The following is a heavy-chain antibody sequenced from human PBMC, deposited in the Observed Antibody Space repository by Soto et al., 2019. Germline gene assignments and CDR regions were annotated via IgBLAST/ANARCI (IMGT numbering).Heavy chain of an antibody. D-gene: IGHD2-2*01. CDR2: IYYSGST. CDR1: GGSISSYY. J-gene: IGHJ6*03. CDR3: ATVLVVVPAAMSPKQRPYYMDV. Sequence: SETLSLTCTVSGGSISSYYWSWIRQPPGKGLEWIGYIYYSGSTNYNPSLKSRVTISVDTSKNQFSLKLSSVTAADTAVYYCATVLVVVPAAMSPKQRPYYMDVWGKGTTVTVSS. V-gene: IGHV4-59*01.